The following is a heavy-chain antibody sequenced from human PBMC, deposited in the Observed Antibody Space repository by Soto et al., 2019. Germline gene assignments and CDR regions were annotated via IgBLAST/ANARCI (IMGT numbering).Heavy chain of an antibody. CDR2: IGNSGGGT. Sequence: GGSLRLSCAASGFTFSNYALIWVRQAPGRGLEWVSCIGNSGGGTYYADSVKGRFTISRDNSKNTLYLQMNSLRPEDTALYYCAKGSTSSCYSGDDYWGQGTLVTVSS. D-gene: IGHD2-2*01. CDR3: AKGSTSSCYSGDDY. V-gene: IGHV3-23*01. CDR1: GFTFSNYA. J-gene: IGHJ4*02.